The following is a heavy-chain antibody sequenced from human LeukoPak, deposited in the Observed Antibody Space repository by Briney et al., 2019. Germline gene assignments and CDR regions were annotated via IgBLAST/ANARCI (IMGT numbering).Heavy chain of an antibody. V-gene: IGHV3-33*01. CDR1: GFTFSSYG. Sequence: GRSLRLSCAASGFTFSSYGMHWVRQAPGKGLEWVAVIWYDGSNKYYADSEKGRFTISRDNSKNTLYLQMNSLRAEDTAVYYCARGHDYGDRRSAFDIWGQGTMVTVSS. J-gene: IGHJ3*02. CDR3: ARGHDYGDRRSAFDI. D-gene: IGHD4-17*01. CDR2: IWYDGSNK.